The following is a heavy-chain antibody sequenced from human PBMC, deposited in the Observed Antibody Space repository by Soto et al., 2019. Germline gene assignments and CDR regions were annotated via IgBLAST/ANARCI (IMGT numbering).Heavy chain of an antibody. V-gene: IGHV3-11*05. CDR3: TRGPHYQTSGSYFRTATFDP. Sequence: QVQLVESGGGLVKPGGSLRLSCAASGFTFSDYDMSWIRQAPGKGLEWVSYITRSTTYTNYADSVKGRFTISRDNAKNSLYLQMNSLRVDDTAVYYCTRGPHYQTSGSYFRTATFDPWGQGTLVTVSS. CDR2: ITRSTTYT. D-gene: IGHD3-10*01. CDR1: GFTFSDYD. J-gene: IGHJ5*02.